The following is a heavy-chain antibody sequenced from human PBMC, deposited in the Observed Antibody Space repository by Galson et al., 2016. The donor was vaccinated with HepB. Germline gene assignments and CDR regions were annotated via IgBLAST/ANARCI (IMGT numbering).Heavy chain of an antibody. CDR2: IRSKANTYAT. D-gene: IGHD1-26*01. CDR1: GFTFSDSA. J-gene: IGHJ4*02. Sequence: SLRLSCAASGFTFSDSAMHWVRQASGKGLEWVGRIRSKANTYATAYAASVKGSFTIPRDDSKNTAYLQMNSLKTEDTDVYYFTRRRESDGKGETVDNWGQGILVTVSS. V-gene: IGHV3-73*01. CDR3: TRRRESDGKGETVDN.